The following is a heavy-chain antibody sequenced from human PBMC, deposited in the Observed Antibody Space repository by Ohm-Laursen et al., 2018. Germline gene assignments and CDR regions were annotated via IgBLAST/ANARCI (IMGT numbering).Heavy chain of an antibody. CDR1: GFTFSSYA. D-gene: IGHD6-13*01. J-gene: IGHJ4*02. Sequence: SLRLSCTASGFTFSSYAMSWVRQTPGKGLEWVSTISARSGTYYADSVKGRFTISRDDSKNTLFLQMNSLRAEDTAVYHCAKASSSWTYFDHWGQGTLVTVSS. V-gene: IGHV3-23*01. CDR2: ISARSGT. CDR3: AKASSSWTYFDH.